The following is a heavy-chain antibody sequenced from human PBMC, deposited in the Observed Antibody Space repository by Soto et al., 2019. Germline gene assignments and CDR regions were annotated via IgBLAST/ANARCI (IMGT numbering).Heavy chain of an antibody. Sequence: PSETLSLTCTVSGGSISSYYWSWIRQPPGKGLEWIGYIYYSGSTNYNPSLKSRVTISVDTSKNQFSLKLSSVTAADTAVYYCARVDKVGDYYGYYYYYIDVRGKGTTVTGSS. CDR1: GGSISSYY. J-gene: IGHJ6*03. CDR3: ARVDKVGDYYGYYYYYIDV. CDR2: IYYSGST. V-gene: IGHV4-59*01. D-gene: IGHD4-17*01.